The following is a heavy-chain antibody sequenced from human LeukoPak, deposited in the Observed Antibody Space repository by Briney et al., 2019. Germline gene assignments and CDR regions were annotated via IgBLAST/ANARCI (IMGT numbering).Heavy chain of an antibody. CDR3: ARENVRTAAAFDI. D-gene: IGHD2-2*01. CDR2: IYYSGST. Sequence: SETLSLTCTVSGGSISSYYWSWIRQPPGKGLEWIGYIYYSGSTNYNPSLKSRVTISVDTSKNQFSLKLSSVTAADTAVYYCARENVRTAAAFDIWGQGTMVTVSS. CDR1: GGSISSYY. J-gene: IGHJ3*02. V-gene: IGHV4-59*01.